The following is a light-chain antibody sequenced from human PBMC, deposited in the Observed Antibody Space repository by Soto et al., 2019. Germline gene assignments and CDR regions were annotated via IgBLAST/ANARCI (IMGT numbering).Light chain of an antibody. Sequence: AIRMTQSPSSFSASTGDRVTITCRASQGISSYLAWYQQKPGNAPKLLIYAASTLQSGVPSRFSGSGSGTDFTLTISCLQSEDFATYYCQQYYSYPRTFGQGTKVDIK. CDR1: QGISSY. CDR3: QQYYSYPRT. CDR2: AAS. J-gene: IGKJ1*01. V-gene: IGKV1-8*01.